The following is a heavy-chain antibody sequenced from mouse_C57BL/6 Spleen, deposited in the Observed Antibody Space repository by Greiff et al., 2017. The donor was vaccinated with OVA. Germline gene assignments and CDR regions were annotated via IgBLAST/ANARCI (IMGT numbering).Heavy chain of an antibody. D-gene: IGHD2-2*01. CDR3: ARDGYYLDY. V-gene: IGHV3-6*01. Sequence: EVKLKESGPGLVKPSQSLSLTCSVTGYSITSGYYWNWIRQFPGNKLEWMGYISYDGSNNYNPSLKNRISITRDTSKNQFFLKLNSVTTEDTATYYCARDGYYLDYWGQGTTLTVSS. J-gene: IGHJ2*01. CDR1: GYSITSGYY. CDR2: ISYDGSN.